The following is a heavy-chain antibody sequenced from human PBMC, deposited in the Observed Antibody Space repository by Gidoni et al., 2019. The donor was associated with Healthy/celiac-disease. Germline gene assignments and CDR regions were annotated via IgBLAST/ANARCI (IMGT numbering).Heavy chain of an antibody. V-gene: IGHV4-39*01. CDR2: IYCRGRT. CDR3: AIHQRFVGGMDV. CDR1: GGSISSSRYY. Sequence: QLQLQESGPGLVKPSETLSLNCTVSGGSISSSRYYWGWIRQPPGKGLEWIGSIYCRGRTYYNPSLKSRVPISVDTSKNQFSLKLSSVTAADTAVYYCAIHQRFVGGMDVWGQGTTVTVSS. D-gene: IGHD3-16*01. J-gene: IGHJ6*02.